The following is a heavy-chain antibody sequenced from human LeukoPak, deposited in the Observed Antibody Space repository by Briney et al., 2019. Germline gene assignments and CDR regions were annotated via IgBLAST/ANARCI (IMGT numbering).Heavy chain of an antibody. Sequence: SETPSLTCTVSNGSISSYYWSWIRQPPGKGLEWIGYISYSGSTNYNPSLKSRVTISVDTSKNQFSLKLSSVTAADTAVFYCARHRYSSGWSDYDYWGQGTPVTVSS. D-gene: IGHD6-19*01. CDR3: ARHRYSSGWSDYDY. CDR2: ISYSGST. J-gene: IGHJ4*02. CDR1: NGSISSYY. V-gene: IGHV4-59*08.